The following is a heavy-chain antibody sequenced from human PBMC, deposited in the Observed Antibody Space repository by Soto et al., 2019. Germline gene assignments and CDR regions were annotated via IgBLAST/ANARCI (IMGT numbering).Heavy chain of an antibody. CDR3: ARGLRNYYGMDV. J-gene: IGHJ6*02. Sequence: VQLVESGGGLVQPGGSLRLSCAASGFTFSSYWMHWVRQAPGKGLVWVSRINGDGSNTFYADSVKGRFTISRDNANNMVFLQMNSLRAEDTAVYFCARGLRNYYGMDVWGQGTTVTVSS. CDR1: GFTFSSYW. V-gene: IGHV3-74*01. CDR2: INGDGSNT.